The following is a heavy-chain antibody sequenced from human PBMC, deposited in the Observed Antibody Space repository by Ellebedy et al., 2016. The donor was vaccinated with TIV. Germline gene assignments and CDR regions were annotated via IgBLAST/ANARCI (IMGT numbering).Heavy chain of an antibody. Sequence: AASVKVSCKASGITFSTPVVQWVRQPRGQGLEWIGWSVVGSGKTDYAQKFQGRVTITRDMSTNAAYMELTGLRSEDTAVYYCAAADFNYYGMDVWGPGTTVTVSS. CDR3: AAADFNYYGMDV. CDR2: SVVGSGKT. J-gene: IGHJ6*02. CDR1: GITFSTPV. V-gene: IGHV1-58*01.